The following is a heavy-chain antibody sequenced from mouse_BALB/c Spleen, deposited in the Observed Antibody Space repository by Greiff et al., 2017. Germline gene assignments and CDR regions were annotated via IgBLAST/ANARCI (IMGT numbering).Heavy chain of an antibody. CDR3: ARKGKTADYFDY. CDR1: GYTFTSYT. V-gene: IGHV1-4*02. CDR2: INPSSGYT. J-gene: IGHJ2*01. D-gene: IGHD3-2*01. Sequence: VQLQQSAAELARPGASVKMSCKASGYTFTSYTMHWVKQRPGQGLEWIGYINPSSGYTEYNQKFKDKTTLTADKSSSTAYMQLSSLTSEDSAVYYCARKGKTADYFDYWGQGTTLTVSS.